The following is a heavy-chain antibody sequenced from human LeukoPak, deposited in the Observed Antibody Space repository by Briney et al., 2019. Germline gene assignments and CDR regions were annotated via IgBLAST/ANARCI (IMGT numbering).Heavy chain of an antibody. D-gene: IGHD2/OR15-2a*01. CDR2: ISSSGITI. CDR3: AIEPVYDEDQGY. Sequence: GGSLRLSCAASGFTFSSYWMHWVRQAPGKGLEWVSYISSSGITIYYADSVRGRFTISRDNAKNSLYLQMNSLRAEDTAVYYCAIEPVYDEDQGYWGQGTLVTVSS. CDR1: GFTFSSYW. V-gene: IGHV3-48*04. J-gene: IGHJ4*02.